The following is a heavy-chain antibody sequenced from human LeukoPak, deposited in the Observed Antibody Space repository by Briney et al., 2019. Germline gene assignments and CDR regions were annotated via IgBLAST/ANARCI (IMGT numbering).Heavy chain of an antibody. V-gene: IGHV4-34*01. CDR3: ARMEYYYAGIGYSNWFDP. J-gene: IGHJ5*02. D-gene: IGHD3-22*01. CDR2: VNHSGSN. Sequence: RASETLSLTCAVYGVSFSGYYWSWLRQPPGKGLEWIGEVNHSGSNNYNPSLKSRGTITVDTSTPQFSLKLSSVTAADTAVYYCARMEYYYAGIGYSNWFDPCGQGTLVTVSS. CDR1: GVSFSGYY.